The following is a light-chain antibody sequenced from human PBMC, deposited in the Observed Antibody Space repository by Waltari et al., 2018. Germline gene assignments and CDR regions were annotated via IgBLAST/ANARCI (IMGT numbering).Light chain of an antibody. CDR2: EVH. CDR1: SSDVGGTNY. CDR3: SSYTGSTALV. Sequence: QSALTQPPSVSGSPGQSITIACTGTSSDVGGTNYVSWYQLHPGKAPKPMIYEVHNRPSGVSNRFSGAKSGNTASLTISGLQAEDEAYYYCSSYTGSTALVFGGGTKLTVL. V-gene: IGLV2-14*01. J-gene: IGLJ2*01.